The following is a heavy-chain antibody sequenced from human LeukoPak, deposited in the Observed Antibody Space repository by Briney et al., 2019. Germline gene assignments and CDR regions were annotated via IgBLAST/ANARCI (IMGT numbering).Heavy chain of an antibody. CDR3: ARGCVVSSGPGFDY. D-gene: IGHD3-3*01. J-gene: IGHJ4*02. V-gene: IGHV4-4*07. CDR2: IYSSGSS. CDR1: GGSISSSY. Sequence: SETLSLTCTVSGGSISSSYWSWIRQSAGKGLEWIGRIYSSGSSNYNPSLKSRVTMSVDTSKNQFSLELSSVTAADTAVYYCARGCVVSSGPGFDYWGQGTLVTVSS.